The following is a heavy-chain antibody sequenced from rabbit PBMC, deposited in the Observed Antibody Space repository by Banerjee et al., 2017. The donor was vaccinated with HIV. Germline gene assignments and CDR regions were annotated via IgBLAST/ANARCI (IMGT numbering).Heavy chain of an antibody. Sequence: QEQLVESGGGLVQPEGSLTLTCTASGFSFSSNYYMCWVRQAPGKGLEWIGCIYTGSGSAYYASWAKGRFTISKTSSTTVTLQMTSLTAADTATYFCTREGYGDGTGDYDLWGPGTLRHRL. V-gene: IGHV1S45*01. CDR1: GFSFSSNYY. D-gene: IGHD7-1*01. J-gene: IGHJ6*01. CDR3: TREGYGDGTGDYDL. CDR2: IYTGSGSA.